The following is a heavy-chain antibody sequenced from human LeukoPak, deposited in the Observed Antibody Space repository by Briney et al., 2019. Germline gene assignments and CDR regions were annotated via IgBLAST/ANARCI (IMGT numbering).Heavy chain of an antibody. V-gene: IGHV4-59*01. D-gene: IGHD5-18*01. CDR3: ARGLWTQPGLVPLNY. CDR1: GDSIISYY. J-gene: IGHJ4*02. CDR2: IHHFGRT. Sequence: AETLSLTCSVSGDSIISYYWNWLRQSPGKGLEWIGNIHHFGRTEYNSSLRSRVTMFLASSKNHVSLKLTSVTRTDTAVYYCARGLWTQPGLVPLNYWGEGILVTVSS.